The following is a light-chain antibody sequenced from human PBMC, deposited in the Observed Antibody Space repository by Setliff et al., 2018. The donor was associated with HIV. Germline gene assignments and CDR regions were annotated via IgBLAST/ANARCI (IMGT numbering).Light chain of an antibody. Sequence: SVLTQPASVSGSPGQSITISCTGSKNDIAYNFVSWYKQLPGEAPQLILFDVTYRPSGVSHRFSGSKSGNTASLTISGLQPEDEAHYYCSSYTNTLSLWVFGGGTQLTVL. V-gene: IGLV2-14*03. CDR2: DVT. CDR3: SSYTNTLSLWV. CDR1: KNDIAYNF. J-gene: IGLJ3*02.